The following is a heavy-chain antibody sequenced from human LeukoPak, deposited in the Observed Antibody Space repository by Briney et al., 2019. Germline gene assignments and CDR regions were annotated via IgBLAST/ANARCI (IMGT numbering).Heavy chain of an antibody. CDR1: GGSFSGYY. CDR2: INHSGST. D-gene: IGHD3-3*01. Sequence: KPSEPLSLTCAVYGGSFSGYYWSWIRQPPGKGLEWIGEINHSGSTNYNPSLKSRVTISVDTSKNQFSLKLSSVTAADTAVYYCARGWVTIFGVVIGHDYCGQGTLVTVSS. J-gene: IGHJ4*02. V-gene: IGHV4-34*01. CDR3: ARGWVTIFGVVIGHDY.